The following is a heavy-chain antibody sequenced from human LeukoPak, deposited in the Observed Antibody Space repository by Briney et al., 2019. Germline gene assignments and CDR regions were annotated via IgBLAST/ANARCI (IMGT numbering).Heavy chain of an antibody. D-gene: IGHD3-9*01. CDR1: GGSISSSSYY. V-gene: IGHV4-61*05. CDR3: AGLEYYDILTGPAFDY. Sequence: SETLSLTCTVSGGSISSSSYYWGWIRQPPGKGLEWIGYIYTSGSTNYNPSLKSRVTISVDTSKNQFSLKLSSVTAADTAVYYCAGLEYYDILTGPAFDYWGQGTLVTVSS. J-gene: IGHJ4*02. CDR2: IYTSGST.